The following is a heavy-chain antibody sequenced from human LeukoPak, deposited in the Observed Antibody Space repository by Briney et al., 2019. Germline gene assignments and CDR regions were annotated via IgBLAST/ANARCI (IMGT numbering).Heavy chain of an antibody. CDR3: AGAGLVRDAFDG. J-gene: IGHJ3*01. CDR2: ISAYNGNT. Sequence: GASVKVACKASAYTFTTYGINWVRQAPGQGLEWMGWISAYNGNTNYAQKLQGRVTMTTETSTTTAYMELRSLRSDDTAIYYCAGAGLVRDAFDGWGQGTLVTVAS. D-gene: IGHD3/OR15-3a*01. V-gene: IGHV1-18*01. CDR1: AYTFTTYG.